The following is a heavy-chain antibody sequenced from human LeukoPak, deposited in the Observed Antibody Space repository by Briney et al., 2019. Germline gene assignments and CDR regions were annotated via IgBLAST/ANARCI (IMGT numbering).Heavy chain of an antibody. D-gene: IGHD6-13*01. V-gene: IGHV3-43*01. CDR2: ISWDGGST. J-gene: IGHJ4*02. CDR3: AKDMGIAAVGDSTFDY. CDR1: GFTFDDYT. Sequence: PGGSLRLSCAASGFTFDDYTMHWVRQAPGKGLEWVSLISWDGGSTYYADSVKSRFTISRDNSKNSLYLQMNSLRTEDTALYYCAKDMGIAAVGDSTFDYWGQGTLVTVSS.